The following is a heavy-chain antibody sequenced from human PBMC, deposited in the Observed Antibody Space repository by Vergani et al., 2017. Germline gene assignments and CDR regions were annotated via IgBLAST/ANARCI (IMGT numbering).Heavy chain of an antibody. CDR3: ARGQYCSSTSCYYYYYYGMDV. CDR1: GGSFSGYY. CDR2: INHSGST. J-gene: IGHJ6*02. Sequence: QVQLQQRGAGLLKPSETLSLTFAVYGGSFSGYYWSWIRQPPGKGLEWIGEINHSGSTNYNPSLKSRVTISVDTSKNQFSLKLSSVTAADTAVYYCARGQYCSSTSCYYYYYYGMDVWGQGTTVTVSS. V-gene: IGHV4-34*01. D-gene: IGHD2-2*01.